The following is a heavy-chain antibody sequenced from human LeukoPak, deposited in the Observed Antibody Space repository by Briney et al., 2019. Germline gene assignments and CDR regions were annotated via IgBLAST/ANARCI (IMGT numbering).Heavy chain of an antibody. CDR1: GYTFTNYW. J-gene: IGHJ4*02. D-gene: IGHD4-17*01. CDR2: MYPGDSDT. CDR3: ARGDYGDFRVFYTLFDY. Sequence: GESLKISCKGSGYTFTNYWIGGVRQMPGKGLEWMGIMYPGDSDTRYSPSFQGHVTISADKSISTAYLQWSSLKASDTAMYYCARGDYGDFRVFYTLFDYWGQGTLVTVSS. V-gene: IGHV5-51*01.